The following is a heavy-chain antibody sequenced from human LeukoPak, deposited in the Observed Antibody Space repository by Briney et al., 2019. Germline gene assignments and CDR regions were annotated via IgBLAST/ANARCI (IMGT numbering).Heavy chain of an antibody. CDR1: GYTLTELS. D-gene: IGHD6-13*01. J-gene: IGHJ4*02. CDR2: FDPEDGET. Sequence: GASVKVSCKVSGYTLTELSMHWVRQAPGKGLEWMGGFDPEDGETIYAQKFQGRVTMTEDTSTDTAYMELSSLRSEDTAVYYCATVEGSSSWYYFDYWGQGTLVTVFS. V-gene: IGHV1-24*01. CDR3: ATVEGSSSWYYFDY.